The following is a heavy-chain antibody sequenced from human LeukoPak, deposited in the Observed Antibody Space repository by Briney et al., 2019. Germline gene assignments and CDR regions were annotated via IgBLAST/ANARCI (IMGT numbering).Heavy chain of an antibody. D-gene: IGHD6-13*01. CDR3: AREAGIAAAGTRAYDY. CDR1: GYTFTGYY. V-gene: IGHV1-2*02. J-gene: IGHJ4*02. CDR2: INPNSGGT. Sequence: ASAKVSCKASGYTFTGYYMHWVRQAPGQGLEWMGWINPNSGGTNYAQKFQGRVTMTRDTSISTAYMELSRLRSDDTAVYYCAREAGIAAAGTRAYDYWGQGTLVTVSS.